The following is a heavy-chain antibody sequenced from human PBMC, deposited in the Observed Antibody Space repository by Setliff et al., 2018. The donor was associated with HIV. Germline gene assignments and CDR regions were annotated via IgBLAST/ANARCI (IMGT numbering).Heavy chain of an antibody. V-gene: IGHV4-39*01. D-gene: IGHD2-2*01. Sequence: SETLSLTCTVSGGSINKNDYWWGWIRQPPGKGLEWIGSIYYDGRTLYNSSLESRVTISRDNAKQSMYLQMDSLRAEDTAVYYCAGHSTTWYPNWFDPWGQGTLVTVSS. CDR3: AGHSTTWYPNWFDP. CDR2: IYYDGRT. J-gene: IGHJ5*02. CDR1: GGSINKNDYW.